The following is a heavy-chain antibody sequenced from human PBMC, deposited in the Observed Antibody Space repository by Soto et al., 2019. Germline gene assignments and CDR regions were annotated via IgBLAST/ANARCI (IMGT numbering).Heavy chain of an antibody. CDR1: GYTFAEYG. D-gene: IGHD1-26*01. V-gene: IGHV1-18*01. CDR2: ISAYNGNT. Sequence: ASVKVSCKASGYTFAEYGVSWVRQAPGQGLEWMGWISAYNGNTNYAQKFQGRVTVTRDTSISTAYMELSSLRSDDTAVYFCARDVGASPSMDLDFWGQGTLVTVSS. J-gene: IGHJ4*02. CDR3: ARDVGASPSMDLDF.